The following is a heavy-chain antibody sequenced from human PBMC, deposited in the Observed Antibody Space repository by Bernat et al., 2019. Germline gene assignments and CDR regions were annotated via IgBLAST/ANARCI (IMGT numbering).Heavy chain of an antibody. V-gene: IGHV4-59*08. CDR1: GVSISTYQ. CDR2: FYYRGST. D-gene: IGHD4-23*01. CDR3: ASLLDQNSLEY. J-gene: IGHJ4*02. Sequence: QVQLRESGPGLVKPSETLSLTCTVSGVSISTYQWNWIRQSPRMGLQWIGNFYYRGSTNYNPSLKSRVTISVDTSNNQFSLRLTAVTASDSAVYYCASLLDQNSLEYWGQGIVVTVSS.